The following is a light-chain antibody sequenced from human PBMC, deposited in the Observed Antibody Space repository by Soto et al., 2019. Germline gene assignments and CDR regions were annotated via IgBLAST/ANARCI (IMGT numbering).Light chain of an antibody. CDR2: ATS. V-gene: IGKV3-20*01. CDR3: HQFGYSPRT. CDR1: QSVSSN. Sequence: EIVMTQSPATLSVSPGERATLSXRASQSVSSNLAWYQQRPGQAPRLLIFATSRRATDIPDRFSGSGSGTDFTLAIRRLEPEDFAVYYCHQFGYSPRTFGQGTKVDIK. J-gene: IGKJ1*01.